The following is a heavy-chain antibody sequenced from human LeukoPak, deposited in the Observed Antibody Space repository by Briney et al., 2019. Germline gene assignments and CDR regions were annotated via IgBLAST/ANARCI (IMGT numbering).Heavy chain of an antibody. V-gene: IGHV4-39*07. D-gene: IGHD2-2*02. CDR1: GGSISSSSYY. Sequence: PSETLSLTCTVSGGSISSSSYYWGWIRQSPGKGLEWIGNIYYSGSTNYNPSLKSRVTISVDTSKNQFSLKLSSVTAADTAVYYCARHTSKRAWFDPWGQGTLVTVSS. CDR3: ARHTSKRAWFDP. J-gene: IGHJ5*02. CDR2: IYYSGST.